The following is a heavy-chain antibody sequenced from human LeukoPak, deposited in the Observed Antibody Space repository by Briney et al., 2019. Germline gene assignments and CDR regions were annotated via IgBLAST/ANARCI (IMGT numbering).Heavy chain of an antibody. CDR1: GGSISSYY. CDR3: ARQAGGGYSSRKVYFQH. J-gene: IGHJ1*01. CDR2: IYYSGST. Sequence: SETLSLTCTVSGGSISSYYWSWIRQPPGKGLEWIGSIYYSGSTYYNPSLKSRVTISVDTSKNQFSLKLSSVTAADTAVYYCARQAGGGYSSRKVYFQHWGQGTLVTVSS. V-gene: IGHV4-59*04. D-gene: IGHD6-13*01.